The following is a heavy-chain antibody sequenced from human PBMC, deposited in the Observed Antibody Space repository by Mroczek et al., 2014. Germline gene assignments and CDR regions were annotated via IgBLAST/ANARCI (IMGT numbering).Heavy chain of an antibody. J-gene: IGHJ3*02. D-gene: IGHD3-22*01. V-gene: IGHV3-23*04. CDR2: ISGSGGST. Sequence: VQLVQSGGGLVQPGGSLRLSCAASGFTFSSYAMSWVRQAPGKGLEWVSAISGSGGSTYYADSVKGRFTISRDNSKNTLYLQMNSLRAEDTAVYYCAKDLTMIVVVITTVLGAFDIWGQGTMVTVSS. CDR1: GFTFSSYA. CDR3: AKDLTMIVVVITTVLGAFDI.